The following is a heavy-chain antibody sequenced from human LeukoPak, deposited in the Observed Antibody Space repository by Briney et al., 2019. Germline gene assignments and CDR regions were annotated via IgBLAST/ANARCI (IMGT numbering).Heavy chain of an antibody. CDR3: ARDADWNGQSCDY. D-gene: IGHD1-1*01. V-gene: IGHV3-74*01. CDR1: GFTFNRYW. CDR2: IYSDAGSI. J-gene: IGHJ4*02. Sequence: GGSLRLSCAASGFTFNRYWMHWVRQAPGKGLEWVSRIYSDAGSISYADFVKGRFTISKDNAKNTLYLQMNNLRAEDTAVYYCARDADWNGQSCDYWGQGTLVTVSS.